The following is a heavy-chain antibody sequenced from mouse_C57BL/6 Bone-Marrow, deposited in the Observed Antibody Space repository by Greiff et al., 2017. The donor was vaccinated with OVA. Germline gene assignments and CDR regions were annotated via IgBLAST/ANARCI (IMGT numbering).Heavy chain of an antibody. D-gene: IGHD2-3*01. CDR2: IHPNSGST. J-gene: IGHJ4*01. CDR3: ARSRGYSYAMDY. CDR1: GYTFTSYW. V-gene: IGHV1-64*01. Sequence: QVQLQQPGAELVKPGASVKLSCKASGYTFTSYWMHLVKQRPGQGLEWIGMIHPNSGSTNYNEKFKSKATLTVDKSSSTAYMQLSSLTSEDSAVYYCARSRGYSYAMDYWGQGTSVTVSS.